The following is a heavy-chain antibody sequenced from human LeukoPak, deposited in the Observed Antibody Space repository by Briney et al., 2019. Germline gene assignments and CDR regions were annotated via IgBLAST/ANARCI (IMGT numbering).Heavy chain of an antibody. J-gene: IGHJ3*02. V-gene: IGHV2-5*01. D-gene: IGHD3-10*01. CDR2: LYRNDDK. CDR1: GFSLSTSGVG. CDR3: AHRAYVSGSYSKPPGAFDI. Sequence: SGHTLVKPTQTLTLTCTFSGFSLSTSGVGVVCVRHPPGKALVWLALLYRNDDKRYCPPMKSRLTITKGTSKNQVVLTMTNMDPVDTATYYCAHRAYVSGSYSKPPGAFDIWGQGTMVTVSS.